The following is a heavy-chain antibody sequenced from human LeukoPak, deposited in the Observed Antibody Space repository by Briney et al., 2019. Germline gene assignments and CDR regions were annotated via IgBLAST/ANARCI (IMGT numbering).Heavy chain of an antibody. Sequence: ASVKVSCKASGYTFTGYYMHWVRQAPGQELEWMGWINPNSGGTNYAQKFQGRVTMTRDTSISTAYMELSRLRSDDTAVYYCARVISGFWTGYYDPFDIWGQGTMVTVSS. D-gene: IGHD3/OR15-3a*01. J-gene: IGHJ3*02. CDR3: ARVISGFWTGYYDPFDI. V-gene: IGHV1-2*02. CDR2: INPNSGGT. CDR1: GYTFTGYY.